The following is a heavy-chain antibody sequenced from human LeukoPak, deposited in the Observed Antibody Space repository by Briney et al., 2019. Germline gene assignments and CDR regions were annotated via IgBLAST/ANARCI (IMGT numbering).Heavy chain of an antibody. CDR1: GFTFDDHT. V-gene: IGHV3-43*01. J-gene: IGHJ4*02. CDR2: ISWDGGVT. Sequence: GGSLRLSCAASGFTFDDHTMHWVRQAPGKGLEWVSIISWDGGVTKYAGSVKGRFTISRDNTKKSLYLQMNSLRTEDTALYYCAKSDHRGDGFNYDYWGQGTLVTVSS. CDR3: AKSDHRGDGFNYDY. D-gene: IGHD5-24*01.